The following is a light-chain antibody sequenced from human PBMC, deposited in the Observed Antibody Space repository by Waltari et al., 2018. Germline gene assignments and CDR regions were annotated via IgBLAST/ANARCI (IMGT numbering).Light chain of an antibody. CDR3: CSYAGTNTFV. Sequence: HSALTQPASVSGPPGQSITISCSGSSSDVGSYDLVSWYQQHPGNAPKLILCEVTKLPAGFSNLFSGSKSGNTASLTISGLQAEYEGDYYCCSYAGTNTFVFGTGTKVTV. CDR1: SSDVGSYDL. V-gene: IGLV2-23*02. CDR2: EVT. J-gene: IGLJ1*01.